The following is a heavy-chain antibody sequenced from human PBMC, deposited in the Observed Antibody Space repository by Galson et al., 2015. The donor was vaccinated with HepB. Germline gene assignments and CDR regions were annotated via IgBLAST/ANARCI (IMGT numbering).Heavy chain of an antibody. CDR2: INPNSGGT. D-gene: IGHD4-17*01. CDR3: ARAKVDGDYWMPWDYYFDY. CDR1: GYTFTGYY. V-gene: IGHV1-2*04. J-gene: IGHJ4*02. Sequence: SVKVSCKASGYTFTGYYMHWVRQAPGQGLEWMGWINPNSGGTNYAQKFQGWVTMTRDTSISTAYMELSRLRSDDTAVYYCARAKVDGDYWMPWDYYFDYWGQGTLVTVSS.